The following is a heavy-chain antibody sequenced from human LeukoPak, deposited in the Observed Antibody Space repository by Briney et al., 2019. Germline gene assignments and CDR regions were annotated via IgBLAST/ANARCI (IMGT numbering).Heavy chain of an antibody. CDR3: GRDPAWGAIDY. J-gene: IGHJ4*02. CDR2: INPDGSGK. CDR1: GFTFNNSW. V-gene: IGHV3-7*01. Sequence: GGSLRLSCVVSGFTFNNSWMSWVRQAPGKGLEWVANINPDGSGKYYVDSVRGRFTISRDNAKDSVYLQMNSLRTDDTAVYYCGRDPAWGAIDYWGQGTLVTVSS. D-gene: IGHD7-27*01.